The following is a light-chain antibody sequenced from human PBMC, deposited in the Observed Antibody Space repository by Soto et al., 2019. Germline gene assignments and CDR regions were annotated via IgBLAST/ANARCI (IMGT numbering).Light chain of an antibody. CDR2: AAS. V-gene: IGKV1-27*01. CDR3: QKYNSALSIN. CDR1: QGISNY. J-gene: IGKJ5*01. Sequence: DIQMTQSPSSLAASVGDIVTITCRASQGISNYLAWYQQKPGKVPKLLIYAASTLQSGVPSRFSGSGSGTDFTLTISSLQPEDVATYYCQKYNSALSINFGQGTRLEIK.